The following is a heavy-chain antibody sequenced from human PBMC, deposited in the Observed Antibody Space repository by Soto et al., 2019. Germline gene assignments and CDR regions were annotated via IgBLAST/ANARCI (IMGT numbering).Heavy chain of an antibody. CDR2: IYYSGST. CDR3: ARQITFWVTTPYYYLDV. D-gene: IGHD4-17*01. Sequence: SETLSLICTVSGGSLSSYYWSWLRPPPGKGLEWIGYIYYSGSTNYNPSLKSRVTISVDTSKNQFSLKLSSVTAADTAVYYCARQITFWVTTPYYYLDVRGKGTTVTVSS. V-gene: IGHV4-59*08. CDR1: GGSLSSYY. J-gene: IGHJ6*03.